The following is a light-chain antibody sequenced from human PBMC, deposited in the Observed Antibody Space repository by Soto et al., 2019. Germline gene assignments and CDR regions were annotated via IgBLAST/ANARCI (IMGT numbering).Light chain of an antibody. CDR1: QSVSSY. CDR2: DAS. CDR3: QQRSNSPRT. V-gene: IGKV3-11*01. Sequence: EIVLTQSPATLSLSPGERATLSCRASQSVSSYLAWYQQKPGQAPRLLIYDASNRATGIPARFSGSGSGTDFALTISILEPAAFAVYYCQQRSNSPRTFGQGTKVDIK. J-gene: IGKJ1*01.